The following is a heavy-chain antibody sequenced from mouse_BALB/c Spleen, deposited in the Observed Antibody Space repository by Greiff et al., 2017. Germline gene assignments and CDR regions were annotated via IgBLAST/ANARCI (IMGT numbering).Heavy chain of an antibody. J-gene: IGHJ3*01. CDR1: GYTFTSYW. Sequence: DVKLVESGTVLARPGASVKMSCKASGYTFTSYWMHWVKQRPGQGLEWIGAIYPGNSDTSYNQKFKGKAKLTAVTSTSTAYMELSSLTNEDSAVYYCTRKTNWDSAWFAYWGQGTLVTVSA. D-gene: IGHD4-1*01. V-gene: IGHV1-5*01. CDR3: TRKTNWDSAWFAY. CDR2: IYPGNSDT.